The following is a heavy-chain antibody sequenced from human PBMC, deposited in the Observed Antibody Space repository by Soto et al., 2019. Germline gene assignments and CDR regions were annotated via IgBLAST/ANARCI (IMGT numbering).Heavy chain of an antibody. V-gene: IGHV3-23*01. Sequence: SLRLSCGASGFTFSNYAMNWVRQAPGKGLEWVSGISGRGSSTYYADSVKGRFTISRDNSQNTIYLQMNSLRAEDTAVYYCAREKYYYDKSGYYSSYIDSSCQGTPVTVSS. CDR1: GFTFSNYA. CDR2: ISGRGSST. J-gene: IGHJ4*02. D-gene: IGHD3-22*01. CDR3: AREKYYYDKSGYYSSYIDS.